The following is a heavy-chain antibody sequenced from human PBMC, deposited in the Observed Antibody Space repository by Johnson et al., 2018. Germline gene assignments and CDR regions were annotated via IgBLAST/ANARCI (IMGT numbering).Heavy chain of an antibody. J-gene: IGHJ6*02. V-gene: IGHV1-69*01. CDR2: IIPIFGTA. D-gene: IGHD6-13*01. CDR1: GGTFSSYA. Sequence: QVQLVQSGAEVKKPGSSVKVSCKASGGTFSSYAISWVRQAPGQGLEWMGGIIPIFGTANYAQKFQGRVTITADESTSTAYMELSSLRSEDTAVDYCAGEAGKRDAYYYYGMDVWGQGTTVTVSS. CDR3: AGEAGKRDAYYYYGMDV.